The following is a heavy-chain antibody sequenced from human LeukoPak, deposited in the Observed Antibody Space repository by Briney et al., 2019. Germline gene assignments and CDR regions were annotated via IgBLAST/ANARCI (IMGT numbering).Heavy chain of an antibody. Sequence: GGSLRLSCEASGFTFGSYWMSWVRQAPGKGLEWVANIKQDGSEKYYVDSVKGRFTISRDNAKNSLYLQMNSLRAEDTAVYYCARERGWSGYYGHGDYWGQGTLVTVSS. V-gene: IGHV3-7*01. J-gene: IGHJ4*02. CDR1: GFTFGSYW. CDR2: IKQDGSEK. CDR3: ARERGWSGYYGHGDY. D-gene: IGHD3-3*01.